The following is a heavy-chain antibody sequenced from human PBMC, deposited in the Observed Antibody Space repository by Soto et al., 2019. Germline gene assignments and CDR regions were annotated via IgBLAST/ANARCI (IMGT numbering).Heavy chain of an antibody. CDR3: AKEGLRDSAEPYYFDY. CDR1: GFAFSSYG. J-gene: IGHJ4*02. CDR2: IWNNRSNK. Sequence: GGSLRLSCAASGFAFSSYGMHWVRQAPGKGLEWVPVIWNNRSNKYYADSVKGRFTISRDNSKNTLYLQMNSLRAEDTAVYYCAKEGLRDSAEPYYFDYWGQGTLVTVSS. D-gene: IGHD3-22*01. V-gene: IGHV3-33*06.